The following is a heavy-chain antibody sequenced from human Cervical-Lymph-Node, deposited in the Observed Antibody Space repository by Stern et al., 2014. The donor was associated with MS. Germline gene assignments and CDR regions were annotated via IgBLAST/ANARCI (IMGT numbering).Heavy chain of an antibody. CDR1: GYTLREIS. Sequence: QVQLLQSGAEVKKPGASVKVSCKVSGYTLREISMHWVRQAPGKGLEWMGGFDPEHGETRDVQKFQGRVTMAEDRSTDTAYMELSSLRSEDTAVYYCATHRGRVTYYYGMDVWGQGTTVTVSS. J-gene: IGHJ6*02. CDR3: ATHRGRVTYYYGMDV. CDR2: FDPEHGET. V-gene: IGHV1-24*01. D-gene: IGHD2-21*02.